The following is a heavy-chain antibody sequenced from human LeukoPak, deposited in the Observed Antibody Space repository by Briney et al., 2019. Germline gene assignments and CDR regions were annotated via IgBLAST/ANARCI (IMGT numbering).Heavy chain of an antibody. J-gene: IGHJ5*02. CDR2: IYWNDDK. D-gene: IGHD2-2*02. V-gene: IGHV2-5*01. CDR3: AHRLGYCDTTTCYSNWFDP. CDR1: GFSLTSSGVG. Sequence: SGPTLVNPTQTLTLTCTFSGFSLTSSGVGVAWIRQTPGTALEWLALIYWNDDKRYSPSLKGRLSITKDTSKNQVVLTMTNMDPVDTGTYYCAHRLGYCDTTTCYSNWFDPWGQGTLVTVSS.